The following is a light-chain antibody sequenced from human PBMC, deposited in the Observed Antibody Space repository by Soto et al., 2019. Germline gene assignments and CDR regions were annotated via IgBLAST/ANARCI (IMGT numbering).Light chain of an antibody. CDR2: KTS. J-gene: IGKJ1*01. CDR1: QSIGSW. CDR3: QQYTSFPWT. V-gene: IGKV1-5*03. Sequence: DIQMTQSPSTLSAFVGDRVTITCRASQSIGSWLAWYQQKAGKAPKLLIYKTSNLDSGVPSRFSGSGSGPELTLTISSLQPDDFATYYCQQYTSFPWTFGQGTKVEIK.